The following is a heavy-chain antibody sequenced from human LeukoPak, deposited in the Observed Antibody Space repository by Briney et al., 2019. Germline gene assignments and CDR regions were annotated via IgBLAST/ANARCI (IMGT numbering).Heavy chain of an antibody. CDR3: ARRSGVLDSRDSRYYFDH. Sequence: SETLSLTCIISGGSISSHYWSWIRQPPGKGLEYIGYIYYSGSTDYNPSLKGRVTISLATSKNQFSLNLTSVTAADTAVYYCARRSGVLDSRDSRYYFDHWGQGTLVSVST. D-gene: IGHD3-22*01. CDR2: IYYSGST. J-gene: IGHJ4*02. CDR1: GGSISSHY. V-gene: IGHV4-59*11.